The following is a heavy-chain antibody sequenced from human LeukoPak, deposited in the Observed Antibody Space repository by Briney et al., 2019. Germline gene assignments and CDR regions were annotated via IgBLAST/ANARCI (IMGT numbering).Heavy chain of an antibody. Sequence: KTSETLSLTCTVSGGSISSYYWGWIRQPPGKGLEWIGSVYYSGNTYYNPSLKSRVTISVDTSKNQFSLKLRSVTAADTAMYYCARQGYADFSSRPFDYWGQGTLVTVSS. CDR3: ARQGYADFSSRPFDY. J-gene: IGHJ4*02. CDR2: VYYSGNT. D-gene: IGHD4-17*01. CDR1: GGSISSYY. V-gene: IGHV4-39*01.